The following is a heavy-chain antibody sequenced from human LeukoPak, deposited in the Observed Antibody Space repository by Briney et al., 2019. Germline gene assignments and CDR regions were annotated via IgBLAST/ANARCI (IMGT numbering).Heavy chain of an antibody. J-gene: IGHJ4*02. CDR1: GYTFTGYY. CDR2: INPNSGGT. Sequence: ASVKVSCKASGYTFTGYYMHWVRQAPGQGLEWMGRINPNSGGTNYAQKFQGRVTMTRDTSISTAYMELSRLRSDDTAVDYCARGWVRYFDWLGLDYWGQGTLVTVSS. V-gene: IGHV1-2*06. D-gene: IGHD3-9*01. CDR3: ARGWVRYFDWLGLDY.